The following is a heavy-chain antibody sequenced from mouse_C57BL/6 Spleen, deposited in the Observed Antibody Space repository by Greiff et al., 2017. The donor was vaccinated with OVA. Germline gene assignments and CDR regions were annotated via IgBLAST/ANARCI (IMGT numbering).Heavy chain of an antibody. V-gene: IGHV1-69*01. CDR2: IDPSDSYT. CDR1: GYTFTSYW. D-gene: IGHD1-1*02. J-gene: IGHJ2*01. CDR3: ARGNGGMDY. Sequence: QVQLQQPGAELVMPGASVKLSCKASGYTFTSYWMHWVKQRPGQGLEWIGEIDPSDSYTNYNQKFKGKSTLTVDKSSSTAYMQLSSLTSEDSAVYYCARGNGGMDYWGQGTTLTVSS.